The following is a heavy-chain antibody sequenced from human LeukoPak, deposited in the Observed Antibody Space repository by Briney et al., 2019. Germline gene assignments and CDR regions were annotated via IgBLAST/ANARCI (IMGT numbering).Heavy chain of an antibody. D-gene: IGHD3-22*01. J-gene: IGHJ4*02. CDR2: ISAYNGNT. CDR1: GYTFTSYG. V-gene: IGHV1-18*01. CDR3: ASIPDYYDSSGYSPLGY. Sequence: ASVKVSCKASGYTFTSYGISWVRQAPGQGLEWMGWISAYNGNTNYAQKLQGRVTMTTDTSTSTAHMELRSLRSDDTAVYYCASIPDYYDSSGYSPLGYWGQGTLVTVSS.